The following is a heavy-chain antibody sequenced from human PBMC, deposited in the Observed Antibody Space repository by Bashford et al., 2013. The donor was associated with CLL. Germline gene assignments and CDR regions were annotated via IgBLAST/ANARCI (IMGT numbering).Heavy chain of an antibody. CDR1: GYPFTGYY. D-gene: IGHD6-13*01. J-gene: IGHJ6*02. Sequence: ASVKVSCKASGYPFTGYYLHWVRQAPGQGLEWMGWINPNSGGTNSTQKFQGRVTMTRDTSISTAYMELSRLRSADTAVYYCARATRRGYSSSWFLYGLDVWGQGTTVTVSS. CDR3: ARATRRGYSSSWFLYGLDV. CDR2: INPNSGGT. V-gene: IGHV1-2*02.